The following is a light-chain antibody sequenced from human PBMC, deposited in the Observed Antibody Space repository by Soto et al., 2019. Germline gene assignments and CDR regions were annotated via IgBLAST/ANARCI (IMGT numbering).Light chain of an antibody. Sequence: DIQMTQSPSSLSASVGDRVTISCRASQGISNYLAWYQQKPGKAPRLLIYAASSLQSGVSSRFTGSGSGTDFTLTISRLQPEDVATYYCQKYNWPPFTFGPGTKVDIK. CDR1: QGISNY. CDR2: AAS. J-gene: IGKJ3*01. V-gene: IGKV1-27*01. CDR3: QKYNWPPFT.